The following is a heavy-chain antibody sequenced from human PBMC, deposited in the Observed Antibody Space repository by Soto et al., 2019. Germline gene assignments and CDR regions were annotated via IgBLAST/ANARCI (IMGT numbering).Heavy chain of an antibody. V-gene: IGHV4-31*03. D-gene: IGHD5-12*01. CDR3: AREEGGGYDHRWFDP. Sequence: QVQLQESGPGLVKPSQTLSLTCTVSGGSISSGGYYWSWIRQHPGKGLEWIGYIYYSGSTYYNPSLKTRVTISGDTSKNQFSLKPSSVTAADTAVDYCAREEGGGYDHRWFDPWGQGTLVTVSS. CDR1: GGSISSGGYY. CDR2: IYYSGST. J-gene: IGHJ5*02.